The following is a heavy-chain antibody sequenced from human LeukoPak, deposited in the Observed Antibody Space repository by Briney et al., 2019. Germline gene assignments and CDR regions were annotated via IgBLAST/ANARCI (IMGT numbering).Heavy chain of an antibody. CDR1: GFTFSSYA. CDR2: IKQDGSET. Sequence: QSGGSLRLSCAASGFTFSSYAMSWVRQAPGKGLEWVANIKQDGSETNYVDSVKGRFTISRDNAKNSLYLQMNSLRVEDTAVYYCARPRRQDTPYHCMDVWGTGTTVTVSS. V-gene: IGHV3-7*01. J-gene: IGHJ6*03. D-gene: IGHD2-2*02. CDR3: ARPRRQDTPYHCMDV.